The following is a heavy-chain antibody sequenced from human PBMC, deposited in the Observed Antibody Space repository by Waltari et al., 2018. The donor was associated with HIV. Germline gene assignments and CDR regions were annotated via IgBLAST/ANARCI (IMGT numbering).Heavy chain of an antibody. Sequence: EVQLVEPGGGLIQPGGSLRLACAASGFSVSRTSIRRGRQAPGKGLEWVSVIYSGGSTYYADSVKGRFTISRDNSKNTLYLQMNSLRAEDTAVYYCARGFGCGGDCYYFDYWGQGTLVTVSS. D-gene: IGHD2-21*02. J-gene: IGHJ4*02. CDR2: IYSGGST. CDR3: ARGFGCGGDCYYFDY. CDR1: GFSVSRTS. V-gene: IGHV3-53*01.